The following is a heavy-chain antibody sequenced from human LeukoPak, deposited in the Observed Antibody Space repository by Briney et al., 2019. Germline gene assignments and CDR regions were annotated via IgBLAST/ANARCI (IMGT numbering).Heavy chain of an antibody. V-gene: IGHV4-34*01. Sequence: SETLSLTCAVYGGSFSGYYCSWIRQPPGKRLGWIGEINHSGSTNYNPSLKSRVTISVDTSKNQFSLKLSSVTAADTAVYYCARAGYSGYDYYFDYWGQGTLVTVSS. J-gene: IGHJ4*02. CDR3: ARAGYSGYDYYFDY. D-gene: IGHD5-12*01. CDR2: INHSGST. CDR1: GGSFSGYY.